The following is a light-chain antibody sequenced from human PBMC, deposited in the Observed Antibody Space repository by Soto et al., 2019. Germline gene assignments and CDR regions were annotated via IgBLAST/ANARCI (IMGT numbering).Light chain of an antibody. J-gene: IGLJ3*02. CDR1: SSDVGVHNF. Sequence: QSVLTQPASVSGSPGQSISISCTGSSSDVGVHNFVSWYQHHPGKAPKVLIYGVTNRPSGVSNRFSGSKSGNTASLTISGLQAEHEADYYCCSYTLANTWVFGGGTKLTVL. CDR3: CSYTLANTWV. V-gene: IGLV2-14*01. CDR2: GVT.